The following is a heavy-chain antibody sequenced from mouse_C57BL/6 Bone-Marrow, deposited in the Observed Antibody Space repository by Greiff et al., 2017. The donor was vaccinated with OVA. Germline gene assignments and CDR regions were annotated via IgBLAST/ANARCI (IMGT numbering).Heavy chain of an antibody. CDR2: IDPSDSYT. Sequence: QVQLQQPGAELVKPGASVKLSCKASGYTFTSSWMPWVKQRPGQGLEWIGEIDPSDSYTKYNQKFKGKATLTVDTSSSTAYMRRRILPSEDSAVYYSARGITWRRLRGYVMGYWVQGSSVTVSS. V-gene: IGHV1-50*01. D-gene: IGHD1-1*01. J-gene: IGHJ4*01. CDR3: ARGITWRRLRGYVMGY. CDR1: GYTFTSSW.